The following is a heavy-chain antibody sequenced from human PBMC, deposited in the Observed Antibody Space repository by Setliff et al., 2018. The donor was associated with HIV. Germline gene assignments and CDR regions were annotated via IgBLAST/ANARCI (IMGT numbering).Heavy chain of an antibody. CDR2: INHSGST. V-gene: IGHV4-34*01. D-gene: IGHD3-10*01. Sequence: SETLSLTCTVYGGSFSGYYWIWIRQPPGKGLEWIGEINHSGSTNYNPSLKSRVSISLDKAQNHFSLKLSSVTAADTAVYYCATYADRESNRFDPWGQGILVTVSS. CDR1: GGSFSGYY. J-gene: IGHJ5*02. CDR3: ATYADRESNRFDP.